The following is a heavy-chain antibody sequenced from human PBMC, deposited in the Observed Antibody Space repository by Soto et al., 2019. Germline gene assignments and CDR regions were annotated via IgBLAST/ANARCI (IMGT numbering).Heavy chain of an antibody. Sequence: SLRLSCATSRFTLSSYAMSWVRQAPGKGLEWVSAISGSGGTTYYADSVQGRFTISRDNSKNTLYLQMNSLRAEDTAVYYCAKGARSSGWYWGQGTLVTAPQ. V-gene: IGHV3-23*01. J-gene: IGHJ4*02. CDR1: RFTLSSYA. CDR2: ISGSGGTT. CDR3: AKGARSSGWY. D-gene: IGHD6-19*01.